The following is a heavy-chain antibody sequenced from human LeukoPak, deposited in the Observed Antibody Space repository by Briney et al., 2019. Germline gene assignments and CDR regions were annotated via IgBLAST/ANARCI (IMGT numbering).Heavy chain of an antibody. CDR2: INHSGST. CDR1: GGSFSGYY. D-gene: IGHD6-6*01. J-gene: IGHJ4*02. Sequence: SETLSLTCAVYGGSFSGYYWSWIRQPPGKGLEWIGEINHSGSTNYNPSLKSRVTISVDTSKNQFSLKLSSVTAADTAVYYCARGVSQLGDYWGQGTLVTVSS. V-gene: IGHV4-34*01. CDR3: ARGVSQLGDY.